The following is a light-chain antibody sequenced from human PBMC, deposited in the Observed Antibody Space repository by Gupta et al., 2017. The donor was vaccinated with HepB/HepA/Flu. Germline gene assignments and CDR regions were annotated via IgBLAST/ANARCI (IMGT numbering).Light chain of an antibody. CDR2: AAS. Sequence: AIRMTQSPSSFSASTGDRVTITCRASQGISSYLAWYQQKPEKAPKLLIYAASTLQSGVPSRFSGSGSGTDFTLTISCLQSEDFATYYCQQYYSYPQTFGQGTKVEIK. J-gene: IGKJ1*01. CDR1: QGISSY. V-gene: IGKV1-8*01. CDR3: QQYYSYPQT.